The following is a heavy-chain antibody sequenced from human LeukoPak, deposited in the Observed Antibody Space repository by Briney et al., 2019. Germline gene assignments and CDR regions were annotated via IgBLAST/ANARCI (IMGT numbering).Heavy chain of an antibody. CDR1: GGSIRSSSYY. D-gene: IGHD6-13*01. J-gene: IGHJ5*02. CDR2: IYYSGNS. Sequence: PSETLSLTCTVSGGSIRSSSYYWGRIRQPPGKGLEWIGNIYYSGNSYYNPSLKSRVTISIDTSKNQFSLKLNSVTAADTAVYYCAGGPGPGVLAAGIKNWFDHWGQGTLVTVSS. CDR3: AGGPGPGVLAAGIKNWFDH. V-gene: IGHV4-39*07.